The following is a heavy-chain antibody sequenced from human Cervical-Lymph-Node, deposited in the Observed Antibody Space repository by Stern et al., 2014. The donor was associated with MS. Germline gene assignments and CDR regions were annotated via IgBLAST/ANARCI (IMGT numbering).Heavy chain of an antibody. CDR1: GYTFTSSN. V-gene: IGHV1-8*01. CDR2: MNPNSGNT. Sequence: VQLLESGAEVKKPGASMKVSCKASGYTFTSSNINWVRQATGQGLEWMGWMNPNSGNTGYAQKFQGRVTMTRNTSISTAYMELSALRSDDTAMYFCARGLPAMIGVIGAVWGQGSLVTVSS. J-gene: IGHJ4*02. D-gene: IGHD5-18*01. CDR3: ARGLPAMIGVIGAV.